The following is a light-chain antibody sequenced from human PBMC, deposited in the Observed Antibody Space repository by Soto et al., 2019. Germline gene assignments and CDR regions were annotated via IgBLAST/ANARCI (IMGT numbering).Light chain of an antibody. Sequence: DIQLTQSPSFLSASVGDRVTITCRASQGISSYLAWYQQKPGKAPKLLIYAASTLQSGVPSRFSGSGSGTEFTLTISSLQPEDFATYYCQKLNSYPLTFGPGTQVDIK. V-gene: IGKV1-9*01. CDR1: QGISSY. J-gene: IGKJ3*01. CDR3: QKLNSYPLT. CDR2: AAS.